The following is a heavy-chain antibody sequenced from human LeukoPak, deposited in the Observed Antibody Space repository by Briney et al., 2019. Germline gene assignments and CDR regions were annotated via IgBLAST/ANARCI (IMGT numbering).Heavy chain of an antibody. J-gene: IGHJ4*02. CDR2: VSVSGLS. D-gene: IGHD6-25*01. Sequence: GSLRLSCAASGFTFSSYAMSWVRQTPGQGLEWIGEVSVSGLSDYNPSLRGRVTMSLDTSKNHLSLKLTSVTAADTAVYYCRRENAAFSPFGYWGQGILVTV. V-gene: IGHV4-4*02. CDR1: GFTFSSYA. CDR3: RRENAAFSPFGY.